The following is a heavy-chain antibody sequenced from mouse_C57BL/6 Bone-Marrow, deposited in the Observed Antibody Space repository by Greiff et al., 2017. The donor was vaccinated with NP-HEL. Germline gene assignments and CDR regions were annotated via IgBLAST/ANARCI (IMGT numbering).Heavy chain of an antibody. D-gene: IGHD2-4*01. V-gene: IGHV7-3*01. CDR1: GFTFTDYY. J-gene: IGHJ3*01. Sequence: EVQLQESGGGLVQPGGSLSLSCAASGFTFTDYYMSWVRQPPGKALEWLGFIRNKANGYTTEYSASVMGRFTISRDNSQSIIYLQMNALRAEDSATYYCARSIYYDYSWFAYWGQGTLVTVSA. CDR3: ARSIYYDYSWFAY. CDR2: IRNKANGYTT.